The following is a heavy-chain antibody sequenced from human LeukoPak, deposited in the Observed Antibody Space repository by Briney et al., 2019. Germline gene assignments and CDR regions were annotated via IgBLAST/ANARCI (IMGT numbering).Heavy chain of an antibody. CDR3: RAGPAYCGKDCYTIYRYFQH. V-gene: IGHV3-23*01. D-gene: IGHD2-21*01. CDR2: ILGTRGGT. CDR1: GFTFSSYA. Sequence: GGSLRLSCAASGFTFSSYAMTWVRQAPGRGLEWVSAILGTRGGTYYTDSVKGRFTISRDNSKNTLYVQMDSLRVEDTAVYYCRAGPAYCGKDCYTIYRYFQHWGQGTLVTVSS. J-gene: IGHJ1*01.